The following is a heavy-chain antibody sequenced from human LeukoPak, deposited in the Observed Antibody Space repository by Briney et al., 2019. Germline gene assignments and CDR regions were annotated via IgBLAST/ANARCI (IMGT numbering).Heavy chain of an antibody. D-gene: IGHD5-18*01. CDR2: IIPIFSTA. V-gene: IGHV1-69*13. CDR1: GGTFSSYA. Sequence: ASVKVSCKASGGTFSSYAIGWVRQAPGQGLEWMGGIIPIFSTANYAQRFQGRVTITADESTSTAYMELSSLRSEDTAVYYCARSDSGGYGVYWGQGTLVTVSS. CDR3: ARSDSGGYGVY. J-gene: IGHJ4*02.